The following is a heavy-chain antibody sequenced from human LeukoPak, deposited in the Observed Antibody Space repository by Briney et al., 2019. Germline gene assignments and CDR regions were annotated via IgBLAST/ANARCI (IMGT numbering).Heavy chain of an antibody. CDR1: GSTFISYG. CDR2: ISYDGGNQ. J-gene: IGHJ6*02. CDR3: AKDRRMMSAYYGMDV. Sequence: GGSLRLSCEASGSTFISYGVHWVRQAPGKGLEWVSVISYDGGNQKYADSVKGRFTISRDNSKNTVYLQLNSLRAEDTAVYYCAKDRRMMSAYYGMDVWGQGTTVIVSS. D-gene: IGHD3-16*01. V-gene: IGHV3-30*18.